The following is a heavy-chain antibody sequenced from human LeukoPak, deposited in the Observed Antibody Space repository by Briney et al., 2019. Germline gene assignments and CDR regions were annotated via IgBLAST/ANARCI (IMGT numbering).Heavy chain of an antibody. D-gene: IGHD3-9*01. V-gene: IGHV3-15*01. CDR3: TTFDFAAFDI. Sequence: TGGSLRLSCAASGFTFNNAWMSWVRQAPGKGLEWVGRIKRKTDGGTTDYAAPVKGRFTISRDDSKNTLYLQMNSLKSEDTAVYYCTTFDFAAFDIWGQGTMATVSS. CDR1: GFTFNNAW. CDR2: IKRKTDGGTT. J-gene: IGHJ3*02.